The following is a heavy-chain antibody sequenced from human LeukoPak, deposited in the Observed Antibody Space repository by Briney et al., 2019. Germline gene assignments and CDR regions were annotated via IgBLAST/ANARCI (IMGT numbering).Heavy chain of an antibody. CDR1: GITFSSYS. D-gene: IGHD3-22*01. CDR2: ISSSSSYI. J-gene: IGHJ4*02. V-gene: IGHV3-21*01. Sequence: GGSLRLSCAASGITFSSYSMNWVRQAPGKGLEWVSSISSSSSYIYYADSVKGRFTISRDNAKNSLYLQMNSLRAEDTAVYYCATYYYDSSHTDYWGQGTLVTVSS. CDR3: ATYYYDSSHTDY.